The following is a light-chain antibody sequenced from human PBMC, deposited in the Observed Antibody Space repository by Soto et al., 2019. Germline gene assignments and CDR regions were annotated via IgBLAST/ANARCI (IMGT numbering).Light chain of an antibody. V-gene: IGKV1-12*01. Sequence: EIQMTQSPSSVSASVGDRVTITCRASQGISTWLAWYQQKPGKAPKLLIFAASSLQSGVPSRFSGSRSGPDFTLTISSLQPEDFATYYCQQSYSSPPTFGQGTKVDIK. CDR1: QGISTW. J-gene: IGKJ1*01. CDR2: AAS. CDR3: QQSYSSPPT.